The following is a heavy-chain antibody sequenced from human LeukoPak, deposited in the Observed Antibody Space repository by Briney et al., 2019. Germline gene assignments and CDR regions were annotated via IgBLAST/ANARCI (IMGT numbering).Heavy chain of an antibody. CDR2: IRYNGNNQ. V-gene: IGHV3-30*02. CDR3: AKDSAFYYIDV. CDR1: GFTFNNYG. D-gene: IGHD3-10*01. Sequence: PGGSLRLSCAASGFTFNNYGMHWVRQAPGKGLEWVAFIRYNGNNQYCADSVKGRFTISRHNSKNTLYLQMNSLKGDDTAVYYCAKDSAFYYIDVWGKGTTVIISS. J-gene: IGHJ6*03.